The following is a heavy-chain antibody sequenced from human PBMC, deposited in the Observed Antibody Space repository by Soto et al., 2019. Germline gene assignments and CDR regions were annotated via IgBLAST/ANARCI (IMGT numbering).Heavy chain of an antibody. Sequence: SETLSLTCTVSGGSISSYYWSWIRQPPGKGLEWIGYIYYSGSTNYNPSLKSRVTISVDTSKNQFSLKLSSVTAADTAGYYCARASGSYFDYWGQGTLVTVSS. CDR1: GGSISSYY. J-gene: IGHJ4*02. CDR2: IYYSGST. CDR3: ARASGSYFDY. D-gene: IGHD1-26*01. V-gene: IGHV4-59*01.